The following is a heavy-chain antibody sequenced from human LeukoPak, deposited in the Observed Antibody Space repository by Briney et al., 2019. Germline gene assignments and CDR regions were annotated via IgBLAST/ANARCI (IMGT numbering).Heavy chain of an antibody. CDR2: INHSGST. V-gene: IGHV4-34*01. CDR3: ARGPRIVVVPAAIVGYDY. Sequence: SETLSLTCAVYGGSFSGYYWSWIRQPLGKGLEWIGEINHSGSTNYNPSLKSRVTISVDTSKNQFSLKLSSVTAADTAVYYCARGPRIVVVPAAIVGYDYWGQGTLVTVSS. CDR1: GGSFSGYY. D-gene: IGHD2-2*02. J-gene: IGHJ4*02.